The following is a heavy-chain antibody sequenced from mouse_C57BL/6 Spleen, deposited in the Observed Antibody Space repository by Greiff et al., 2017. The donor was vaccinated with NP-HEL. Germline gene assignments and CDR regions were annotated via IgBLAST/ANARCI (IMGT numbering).Heavy chain of an antibody. Sequence: EVKVVESGGGLVKPGGSLKLSCAASGFTFSSYAMSWVRQTPEKRLEWVATISDGGSYTYYPDNVKGRFTISRDNAKNNLYLQMSHLKSEDTAMYYCASDPLLFYAMDYGGQGTSVTVSS. CDR2: ISDGGSYT. CDR3: ASDPLLFYAMDY. CDR1: GFTFSSYA. J-gene: IGHJ4*01. V-gene: IGHV5-4*03. D-gene: IGHD2-10*01.